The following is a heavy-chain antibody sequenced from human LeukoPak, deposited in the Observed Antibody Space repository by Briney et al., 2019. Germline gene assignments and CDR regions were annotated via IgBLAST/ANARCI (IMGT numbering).Heavy chain of an antibody. V-gene: IGHV4-34*01. J-gene: IGHJ4*02. D-gene: IGHD3-10*01. CDR3: ARGRKFTMVRGVKKGYYFDY. CDR1: GGSFSGYY. CDR2: INHSGST. Sequence: SETLSLTCAVYGGSFSGYYWSWIRQPPGKGLGWIGEINHSGSTNYNPSLKSRVTISVDTSKNQFSLKLSSVTAADTAVYYCARGRKFTMVRGVKKGYYFDYWGQGTLVTVSS.